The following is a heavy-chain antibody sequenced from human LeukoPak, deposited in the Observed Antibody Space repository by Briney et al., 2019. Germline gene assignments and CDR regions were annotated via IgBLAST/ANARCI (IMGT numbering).Heavy chain of an antibody. Sequence: PSETLSLTCTVSGGSISSYYWSWIRQPPGKGLEWIGYIYYSGSTNYNPSLKSRVTISVDTSKNQFSLKLSSVTAADTAVYYCAREYGDFDYWGRGTLVTVSS. V-gene: IGHV4-59*12. CDR1: GGSISSYY. CDR3: AREYGDFDY. D-gene: IGHD2-21*01. CDR2: IYYSGST. J-gene: IGHJ4*02.